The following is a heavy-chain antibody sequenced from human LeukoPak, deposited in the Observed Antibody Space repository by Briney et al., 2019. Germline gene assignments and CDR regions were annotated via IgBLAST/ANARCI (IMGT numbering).Heavy chain of an antibody. V-gene: IGHV3-48*04. J-gene: IGHJ6*02. CDR1: GFTFSSYS. CDR2: ISSSSSTI. CDR3: ARDSLKYSLLYYYYYGMDV. D-gene: IGHD5-18*01. Sequence: GGSLRLSCAASGFTFSSYSMNWVRQAPGKGLEWVSYISSSSSTIYYADSVKGRFTISRDNAKNSLYLQMNSLRAEDTAVYYCARDSLKYSLLYYYYYGMDVWGQGTTVTVSS.